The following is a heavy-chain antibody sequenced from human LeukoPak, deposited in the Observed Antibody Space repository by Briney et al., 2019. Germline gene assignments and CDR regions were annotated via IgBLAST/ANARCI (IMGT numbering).Heavy chain of an antibody. Sequence: ASVKVSCKASGYTFTGYYMHWVRQAPGQGLEWMGWINPNSGGTNYAQKFQGRVTVTRDTSISTAYMELSRLRSDDTAVYYCARSIAAAGKANWFDPWGQGTLVTVSS. V-gene: IGHV1-2*02. CDR1: GYTFTGYY. CDR2: INPNSGGT. D-gene: IGHD6-13*01. J-gene: IGHJ5*02. CDR3: ARSIAAAGKANWFDP.